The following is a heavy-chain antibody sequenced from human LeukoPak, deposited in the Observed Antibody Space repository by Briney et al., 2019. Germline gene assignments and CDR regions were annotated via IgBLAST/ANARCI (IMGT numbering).Heavy chain of an antibody. D-gene: IGHD1-20*01. CDR1: GYTFTSYG. V-gene: IGHV1-18*01. J-gene: IGHJ6*03. CDR3: ARGRDNWNPGPDYYYMDV. Sequence: PWASVKVSCKASGYTFTSYGISWVRQAPGQGLEWMGWISAYNGNTNYAQKLQGRVTMTTDTSTSTAYMELRSLRSDDTAVYYCARGRDNWNPGPDYYYMDVWGKGTTVTVSS. CDR2: ISAYNGNT.